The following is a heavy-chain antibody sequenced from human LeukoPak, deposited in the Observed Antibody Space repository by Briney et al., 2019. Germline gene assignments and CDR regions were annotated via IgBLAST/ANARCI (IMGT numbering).Heavy chain of an antibody. V-gene: IGHV3-23*01. D-gene: IGHD2-2*01. Sequence: GGSLRLSCAGTGFTFSSYAMNWVRQAPGKGLEWVSVIGGSGGDTYYADSVKGRFTISRDNSKNRLYLRMNSLRAEDTALYYCAKDFVVVPGLVNYFDSWGQGTLVTVSS. CDR2: IGGSGGDT. CDR3: AKDFVVVPGLVNYFDS. J-gene: IGHJ4*02. CDR1: GFTFSSYA.